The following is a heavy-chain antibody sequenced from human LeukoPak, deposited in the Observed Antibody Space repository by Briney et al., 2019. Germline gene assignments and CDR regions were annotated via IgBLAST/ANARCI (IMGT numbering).Heavy chain of an antibody. Sequence: GGSLRLACAASGFTFSTHWLSWVRQAPGKGLEWVANTKEDGSEKYYVDSVKGRFTISRDNAKNSLYLQMNSLRADGTAVYYCARKSYSNFDYWGQGTLVTVSS. CDR2: TKEDGSEK. D-gene: IGHD4-11*01. J-gene: IGHJ4*02. CDR3: ARKSYSNFDY. V-gene: IGHV3-7*02. CDR1: GFTFSTHW.